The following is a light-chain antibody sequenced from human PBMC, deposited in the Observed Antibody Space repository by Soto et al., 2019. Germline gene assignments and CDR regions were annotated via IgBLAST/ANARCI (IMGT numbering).Light chain of an antibody. V-gene: IGKV1-5*01. CDR1: QSISSW. J-gene: IGKJ4*01. CDR3: QQYNSYSPLT. Sequence: DIQMTQSPSTLSASVGDRVTITCRASQSISSWLAWYQQKPGKAPKLLIYDASSLESGVPSRFSGSGSGTEFILTIISLQPDDFSTDYCQQYNSYSPLTFGGGTKVESK. CDR2: DAS.